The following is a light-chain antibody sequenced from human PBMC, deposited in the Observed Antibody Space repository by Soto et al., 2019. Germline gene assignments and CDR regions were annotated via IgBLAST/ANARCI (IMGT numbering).Light chain of an antibody. J-gene: IGKJ4*01. CDR3: QKYNSAPLT. V-gene: IGKV1-27*01. CDR1: QGISNY. Sequence: DIPMTQSPSSLSVSVGDRVTISCRASQGISNYLAWYQQKAGKVPNLLIYAASTLQSGVPSRFSGSGSGTDFTLTISSLQPEDAATYYCQKYNSAPLTFGGGTKVEIK. CDR2: AAS.